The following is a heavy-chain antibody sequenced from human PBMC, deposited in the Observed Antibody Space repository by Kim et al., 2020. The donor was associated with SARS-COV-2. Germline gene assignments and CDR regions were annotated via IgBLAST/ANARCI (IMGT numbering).Heavy chain of an antibody. CDR3: ARGHSTSGYDY. J-gene: IGHJ4*02. V-gene: IGHV4-34*01. Sequence: TNDNPSLQSRVTLSVDPSNNQFSLRLSSVTAADTAIYYCARGHSTSGYDYWGQGALVTVSS. CDR2: T. D-gene: IGHD2-2*01.